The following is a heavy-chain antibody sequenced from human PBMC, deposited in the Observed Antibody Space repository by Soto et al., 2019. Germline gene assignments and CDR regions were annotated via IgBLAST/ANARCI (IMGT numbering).Heavy chain of an antibody. J-gene: IGHJ6*02. CDR1: GFTFSSYE. Sequence: EVQLVESGGGLVQPGGSLRLSCAASGFTFSSYEMNWVRQAPGKGLEWVSYISSSGSTIYYADSVKGRFTISRDNAKNSRYLQMNSLRAEDTADYYCARRADGGGKRVLGRTYYYYGMDVWGQGSTVTV. V-gene: IGHV3-48*03. D-gene: IGHD3-16*01. CDR2: ISSSGSTI. CDR3: ARRADGGGKRVLGRTYYYYGMDV.